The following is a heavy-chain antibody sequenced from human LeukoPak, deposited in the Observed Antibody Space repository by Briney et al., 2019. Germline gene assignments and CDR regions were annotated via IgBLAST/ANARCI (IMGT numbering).Heavy chain of an antibody. V-gene: IGHV3-23*01. Sequence: PGGSLRLSCAASGFTFSSSAMSWVRQAPGKGLEWVSTISGSGSGSSTYYADSVKGRFTISRDNSKNTLYLQMNSLRAEDTAVYYCAKAPVTTCRGAYCYPFDYWGQGTLVTVSS. D-gene: IGHD2-21*01. CDR1: GFTFSSSA. CDR2: ISGSGSGSST. CDR3: AKAPVTTCRGAYCYPFDY. J-gene: IGHJ4*02.